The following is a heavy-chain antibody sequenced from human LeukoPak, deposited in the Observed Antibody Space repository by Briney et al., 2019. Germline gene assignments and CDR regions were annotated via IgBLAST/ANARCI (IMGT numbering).Heavy chain of an antibody. D-gene: IGHD1-26*01. Sequence: GGSLRLSCAASRFTFSSSAMSWVRQAPGKGLEWVSGITYSGGSTYYADSVKGRFTISRDNSKNTLYLQMNRLRAEDAAAYYCAKGGSGNFPFDYWGQGTLVTVSS. CDR1: RFTFSSSA. CDR2: ITYSGGST. V-gene: IGHV3-23*01. CDR3: AKGGSGNFPFDY. J-gene: IGHJ4*02.